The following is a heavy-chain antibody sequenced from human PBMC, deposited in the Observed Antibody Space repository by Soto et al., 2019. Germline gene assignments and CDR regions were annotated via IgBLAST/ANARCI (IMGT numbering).Heavy chain of an antibody. Sequence: GVLILSCVGSGFTVSSYWMGLVRQTPGKGLEWVATIKADGTEKYYVDSVKGRFTFSRDNAKTSVYLEMNSLRAEDTAVYYCVTAVRGYNANGDLWGQGTTVTVSS. CDR1: GFTVSSYW. CDR3: VTAVRGYNANGDL. J-gene: IGHJ6*02. CDR2: IKADGTEK. V-gene: IGHV3-7*03. D-gene: IGHD5-12*01.